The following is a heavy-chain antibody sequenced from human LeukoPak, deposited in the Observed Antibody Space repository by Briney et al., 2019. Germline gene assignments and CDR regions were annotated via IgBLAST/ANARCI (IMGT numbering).Heavy chain of an antibody. CDR3: ARLDTMIVVPRD. V-gene: IGHV4-39*01. Sequence: SETLSLTCSVYSGSFSGYYWGWIRQPPGKGLEWIGSIYYSGSTYYNPSLKSRVTISVDTSKNQFSLKLSSVTAADTAVYYCARLDTMIVVPRDWGQGTLVTVSS. J-gene: IGHJ4*02. D-gene: IGHD3-22*01. CDR2: IYYSGST. CDR1: SGSFSGYY.